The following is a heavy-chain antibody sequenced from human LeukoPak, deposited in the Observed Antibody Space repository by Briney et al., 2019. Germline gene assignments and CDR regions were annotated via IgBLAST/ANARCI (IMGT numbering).Heavy chain of an antibody. CDR3: AKLDYGDYFWYFDL. Sequence: KPSETLSVTCTVSGGSISSYYWSWIRQPPGKGLEWIGYIYYSGSTNYNPSLKSRVTISVDTSKNQFSLKLSSVTAADTAVYYCAKLDYGDYFWYFDLWGRGTLVTVSS. V-gene: IGHV4-59*01. D-gene: IGHD4-17*01. CDR1: GGSISSYY. CDR2: IYYSGST. J-gene: IGHJ2*01.